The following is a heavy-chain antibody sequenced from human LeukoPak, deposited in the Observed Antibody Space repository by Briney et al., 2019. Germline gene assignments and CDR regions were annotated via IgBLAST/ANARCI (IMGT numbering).Heavy chain of an antibody. Sequence: HPGGSLRLSCAASGFTFSSYWMHWVRQAPGKGLVWVSRINSDGSSTSYADSVKGRFTISRDNAKNTLYLQMNSLRAEDTAVYYCARAGGYCSGGSCYSYYGMDVWGQGTTVTVSS. D-gene: IGHD2-15*01. J-gene: IGHJ6*02. CDR2: INSDGSST. CDR3: ARAGGYCSGGSCYSYYGMDV. V-gene: IGHV3-74*01. CDR1: GFTFSSYW.